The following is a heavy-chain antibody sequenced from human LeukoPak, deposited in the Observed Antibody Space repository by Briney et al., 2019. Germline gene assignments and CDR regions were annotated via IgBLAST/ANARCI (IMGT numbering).Heavy chain of an antibody. CDR3: ARGLWGSFDY. Sequence: SETLALTCAVYGGSFSGYYWSWIRQPPGKGLEWIGEINHSGSTNYNPSLKSRVTISVDTSKNQFSLKLSSVTAADTAVYYCARGLWGSFDYWGQGTLVTVSS. CDR1: GGSFSGYY. CDR2: INHSGST. D-gene: IGHD7-27*01. J-gene: IGHJ4*02. V-gene: IGHV4-34*01.